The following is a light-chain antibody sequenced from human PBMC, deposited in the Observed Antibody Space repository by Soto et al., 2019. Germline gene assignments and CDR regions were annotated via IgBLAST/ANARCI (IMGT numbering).Light chain of an antibody. V-gene: IGKV1-17*01. CDR2: AAS. J-gene: IGKJ1*01. Sequence: DIQMTQSPSSLSASVGDRVTITCRASQDIRNDLGWYQQNPGKAPKRLIYAASSSQSGVPSRFSGSGSCTEFTRTISSLQPEDFAPYYCLQHNSYPQTFGQGTKVEIK. CDR3: LQHNSYPQT. CDR1: QDIRND.